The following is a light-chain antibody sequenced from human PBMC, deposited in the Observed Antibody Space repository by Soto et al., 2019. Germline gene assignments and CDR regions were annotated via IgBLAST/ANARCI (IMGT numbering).Light chain of an antibody. CDR3: QQYNNGPRT. J-gene: IGKJ1*01. Sequence: EIVLTQSPGTLSLSPGERATLSCRASQSVNSNLAWYQQKPGQAPRLLIYGASTRATGIPARFSGSGTGTEFTLTISSLHSEDFAVYYCQQYNNGPRTFGQGTKV. CDR2: GAS. V-gene: IGKV3-15*01. CDR1: QSVNSN.